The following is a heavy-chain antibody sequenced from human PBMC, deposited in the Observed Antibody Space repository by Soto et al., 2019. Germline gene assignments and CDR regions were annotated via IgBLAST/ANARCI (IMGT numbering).Heavy chain of an antibody. CDR3: ARRIVVVPAAKSTPVDY. Sequence: QVQLQQWGAGLLKPSETLSLTCAVYGGSFSGYYWSWIRQPPGKGLEWIGEINHSGSTNHNPSLKSRGTRSVDTSKNHFSVKVSSVTAADTAVYYCARRIVVVPAAKSTPVDYWGQGTLVTVSS. J-gene: IGHJ4*02. CDR1: GGSFSGYY. D-gene: IGHD2-2*01. CDR2: INHSGST. V-gene: IGHV4-34*01.